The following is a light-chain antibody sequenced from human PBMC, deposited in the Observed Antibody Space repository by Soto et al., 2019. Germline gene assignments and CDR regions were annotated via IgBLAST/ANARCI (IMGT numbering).Light chain of an antibody. CDR2: DVS. CDR3: DSYTSGSSYV. J-gene: IGLJ1*01. CDR1: SSDVGGYNY. V-gene: IGLV2-14*01. Sequence: QSALTQPASVSGSPGQAITISCTGTSSDVGGYNYVSWYQQHPGKAPKLMIYDVSYRPSGVSDRFSGSKSGNTASLTISGLQSEDEADYYCDSYTSGSSYVFGTRTKVTVL.